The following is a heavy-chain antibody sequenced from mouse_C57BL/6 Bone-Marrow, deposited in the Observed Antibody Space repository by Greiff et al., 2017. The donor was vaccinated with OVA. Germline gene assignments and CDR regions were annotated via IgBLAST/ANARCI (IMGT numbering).Heavy chain of an antibody. Sequence: EVQGVESGGGLVQPGGSLKLSCAASGFTFSDYYMYWVRQTPEKRLEWVAYISNGGGSTYYPDTVKGRFTISRDNAKNTLYLQMSRLKSEDTAMYYCARSGRGVDYWGQGTSVTVSS. J-gene: IGHJ4*01. CDR3: ARSGRGVDY. CDR2: ISNGGGST. CDR1: GFTFSDYY. V-gene: IGHV5-12*01.